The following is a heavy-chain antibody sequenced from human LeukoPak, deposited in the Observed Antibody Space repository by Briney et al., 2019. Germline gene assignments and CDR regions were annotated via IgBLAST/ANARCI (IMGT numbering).Heavy chain of an antibody. CDR3: ARSGITMVRGVISRFDY. Sequence: PSGTLSLTCAVSGGSISSSNWWSWVRPPPGKGLEWIGEIYHSGSTNYNPSLKSRVTISVDKSKNQFSPKLSSVTAADTAVYYCARSGITMVRGVISRFDYWGQGTLVTVSS. V-gene: IGHV4-4*02. J-gene: IGHJ4*02. CDR1: GGSISSSNW. CDR2: IYHSGST. D-gene: IGHD3-10*01.